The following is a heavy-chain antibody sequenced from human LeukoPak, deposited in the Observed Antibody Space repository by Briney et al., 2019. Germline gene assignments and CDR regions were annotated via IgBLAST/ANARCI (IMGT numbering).Heavy chain of an antibody. CDR3: AKTPRAVAGTTLDY. Sequence: PGGSLRLSCAASGFTFSSYWMSWARQAPGKGLEWVANIKQDGSEKYYVDSVKGRFTIPRDNVKNSLYLQMNSLRAEDTAVYYCAKTPRAVAGTTLDYWGQGTLVTVSS. CDR1: GFTFSSYW. V-gene: IGHV3-7*03. J-gene: IGHJ4*01. D-gene: IGHD6-19*01. CDR2: IKQDGSEK.